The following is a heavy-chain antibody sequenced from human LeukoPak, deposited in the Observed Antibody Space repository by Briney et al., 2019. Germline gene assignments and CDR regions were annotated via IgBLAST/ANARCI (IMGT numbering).Heavy chain of an antibody. Sequence: GGSLRLSCAASGFIFSDYYMSWIRRAPGKGLEWISYISSSGSNKYYADSVKGRFTISRDNAKNSLYLQMSSLRAEDTAVYYCARDRLTMDYGMDVWGQGTTVTVSS. CDR3: ARDRLTMDYGMDV. CDR2: ISSSGSNK. D-gene: IGHD1-1*01. CDR1: GFIFSDYY. V-gene: IGHV3-11*01. J-gene: IGHJ6*02.